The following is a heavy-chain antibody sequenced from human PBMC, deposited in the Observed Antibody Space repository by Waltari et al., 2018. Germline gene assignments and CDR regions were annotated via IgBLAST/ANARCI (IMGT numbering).Heavy chain of an antibody. Sequence: VQLQQWGAGLLKPSETLSLSCAVYGESFRGYYWLWIRAAPGKGRVGIGEIKHGGSTNYKPSLKSRVAISVDTSKNQFSLKVSSVTAADTAVYYCARGSNLAARLRENRGLHYYGMDVWGQGTAVIVSS. CDR2: IKHGGST. J-gene: IGHJ6*02. CDR3: ARGSNLAARLRENRGLHYYGMDV. CDR1: GESFRGYY. D-gene: IGHD6-6*01. V-gene: IGHV4-34*02.